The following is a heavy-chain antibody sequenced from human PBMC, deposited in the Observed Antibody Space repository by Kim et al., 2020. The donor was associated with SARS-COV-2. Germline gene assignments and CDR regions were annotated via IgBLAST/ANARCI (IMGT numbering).Heavy chain of an antibody. CDR1: GFIISDSF. CDR2: IRGRANSDAT. V-gene: IGHV3-73*01. J-gene: IGHJ4*02. Sequence: GGSLRLSCAASGFIISDSFLHWVRQASGKGPEWVGRIRGRANSDATVYAASVKGRFIISRDDSQNTAYLQMNSLETEDTAVYYCSSTTEAPASNVYWGQGTLVTVSS. CDR3: SSTTEAPASNVY. D-gene: IGHD4-4*01.